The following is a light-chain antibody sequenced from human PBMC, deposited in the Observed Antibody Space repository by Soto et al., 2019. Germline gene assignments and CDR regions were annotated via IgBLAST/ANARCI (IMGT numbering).Light chain of an antibody. CDR2: GAS. J-gene: IGKJ1*01. CDR3: QQYGSPRRT. Sequence: EMVLTQSPGTLSLSPGEAATLSCRASQSVSNNYLAWYQHKPGQAPRLLIYGASSRATGNPDRFSGSGSGTDFTLTISRLEPEDFAVYYCQQYGSPRRTFGQGTKVEIK. CDR1: QSVSNNY. V-gene: IGKV3-20*01.